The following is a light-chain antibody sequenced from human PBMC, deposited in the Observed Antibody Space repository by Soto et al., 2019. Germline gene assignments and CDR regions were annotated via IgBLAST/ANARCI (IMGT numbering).Light chain of an antibody. CDR1: QSVSSH. CDR3: QQYGSSPRT. CDR2: GAS. J-gene: IGKJ1*01. V-gene: IGKV3-20*01. Sequence: EIVMTQSSATLSVSPGERATLSCRASQSVSSHLAWYQQKPGQAPRLLIYGASSRATGIPDRFSGSGAGTDFTLTISRLEPEDFAVYYCQQYGSSPRTFGQGTKVDIK.